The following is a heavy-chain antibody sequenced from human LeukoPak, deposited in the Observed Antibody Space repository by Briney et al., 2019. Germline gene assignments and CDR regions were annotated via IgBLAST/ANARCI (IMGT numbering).Heavy chain of an antibody. CDR1: GFTFSSYE. Sequence: GGSLRLSCAASGFTFSSYEMNWVRQAPGKGLEWVSCISSSGSTIYYADSVKGRFTISRDNAKNSLYLQMNSLRAEDTAVYYCARLAGSGRRDYYYGMDVWGKGTTVTVSS. J-gene: IGHJ6*04. D-gene: IGHD3-10*01. CDR2: ISSSGSTI. V-gene: IGHV3-48*03. CDR3: ARLAGSGRRDYYYGMDV.